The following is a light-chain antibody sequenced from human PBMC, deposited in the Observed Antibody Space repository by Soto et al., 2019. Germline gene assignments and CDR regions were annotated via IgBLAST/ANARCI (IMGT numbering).Light chain of an antibody. V-gene: IGKV3-20*01. CDR3: QQYGSAPLT. J-gene: IGKJ5*01. Sequence: IVLTQSPGTLFLSRGERATPSXRASQSVIINYLAWYQQEPGXAPRVXXACXSSVATGSPDRFSGSGSATDFTLTITRLELEDFAAYFCQQYGSAPLTFGQGTRLEIK. CDR1: QSVIINY. CDR2: CXS.